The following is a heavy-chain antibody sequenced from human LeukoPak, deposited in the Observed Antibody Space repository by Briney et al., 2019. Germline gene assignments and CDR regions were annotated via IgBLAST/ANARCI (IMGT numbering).Heavy chain of an antibody. CDR3: ASQPTLGYCSGGSCYSGWFDP. CDR1: DGSVSSSY. CDR2: IYYSGST. Sequence: ASETLSLTCTVSDGSVSSSYWSWIRQPPGRGLEWIGYIYYSGSTNYNPSLKSRVTISVDTSKSQFSLKLSSVTAADTAVYYCASQPTLGYCSGGSCYSGWFDPWGQGTLVTVSS. V-gene: IGHV4-59*08. J-gene: IGHJ5*02. D-gene: IGHD2-15*01.